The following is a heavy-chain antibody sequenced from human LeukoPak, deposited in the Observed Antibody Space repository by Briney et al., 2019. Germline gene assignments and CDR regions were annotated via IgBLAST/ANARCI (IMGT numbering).Heavy chain of an antibody. CDR3: ARTYYGGNDYFDY. CDR2: IYYSGST. V-gene: IGHV4-59*01. D-gene: IGHD4-23*01. CDR1: GCSISSYY. J-gene: IGHJ4*02. Sequence: PSETLSLTCTVPGCSISSYYWSWIRQPPGKGLEWIGYIYYSGSTNYNPSLKSRVTISVDTSKNQFSLKLSSVTAADTAVYYCARTYYGGNDYFDYWGQGTLVTVSS.